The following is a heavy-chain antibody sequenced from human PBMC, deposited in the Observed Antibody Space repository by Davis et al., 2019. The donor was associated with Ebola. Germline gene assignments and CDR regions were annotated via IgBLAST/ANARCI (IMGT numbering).Heavy chain of an antibody. CDR3: ARGGRFADLTYWYFDL. Sequence: GESLKISCAASGFTFSSYWMHWVRQAPGKGLEWVSTITSRSGVTYYADSVKGRFTIPRHYSENTLDLQMNSLTLDDTAVYFCARGGRFADLTYWYFDLWGRGTRVTVSS. CDR2: ITSRSGVT. J-gene: IGHJ2*01. CDR1: GFTFSSYW. D-gene: IGHD3-16*01. V-gene: IGHV3-21*04.